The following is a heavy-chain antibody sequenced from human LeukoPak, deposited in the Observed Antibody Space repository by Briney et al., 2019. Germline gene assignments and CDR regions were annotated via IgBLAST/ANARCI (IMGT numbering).Heavy chain of an antibody. J-gene: IGHJ6*03. CDR2: INPNSGGT. Sequence: GASVKVSCKASGYTFTGYYMHWVRQAPGQGLEWMGWINPNSGGTNYAQKFQGRVTMTRDTSISTAYMELSRLRSDDTAVYYCARDKIDILTSYYYMDVWGKGTTVTVSS. CDR1: GYTFTGYY. D-gene: IGHD3-9*01. V-gene: IGHV1-2*02. CDR3: ARDKIDILTSYYYMDV.